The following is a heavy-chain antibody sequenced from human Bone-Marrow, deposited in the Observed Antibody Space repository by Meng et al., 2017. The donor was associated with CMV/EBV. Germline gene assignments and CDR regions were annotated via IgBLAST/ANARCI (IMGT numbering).Heavy chain of an antibody. CDR3: ARGSRYNWNHGWFDP. CDR2: ILPIFGTA. J-gene: IGHJ5*02. V-gene: IGHV1-69*05. CDR1: RRTFSSYA. Sequence: SRRTFSSYAISWLRQAPGQGLEWMGGILPIFGTATYAQKFQGRVTITTDESTSTAYMELSSLRSEDTAVYYCARGSRYNWNHGWFDPWGQGTLVTVSS. D-gene: IGHD1-14*01.